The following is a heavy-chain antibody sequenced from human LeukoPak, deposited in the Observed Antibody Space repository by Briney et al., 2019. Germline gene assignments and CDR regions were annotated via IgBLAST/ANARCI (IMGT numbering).Heavy chain of an antibody. CDR1: GASISSGSYY. J-gene: IGHJ4*02. CDR2: IYTSGTT. Sequence: PSETLSLTCTVSGASISSGSYYWSWIRQPAGKGLEWIGRIYTSGTTNYNPSLKSRVTISVDTSKNQFSLKLSSVTAADTAVYWCARGGSYSPIAYWGQGTLVTVSS. V-gene: IGHV4-61*02. CDR3: ARGGSYSPIAY. D-gene: IGHD1-26*01.